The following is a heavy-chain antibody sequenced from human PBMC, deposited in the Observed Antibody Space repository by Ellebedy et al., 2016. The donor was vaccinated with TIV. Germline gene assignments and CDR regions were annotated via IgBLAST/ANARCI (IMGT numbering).Heavy chain of an antibody. J-gene: IGHJ4*02. D-gene: IGHD2-2*01. CDR3: ARDGSYDYGDY. CDR1: GFTFSNHW. Sequence: GESLKISCAASGFTFSNHWMHLVRQAPGKGLVWVSRIYNDGSSTSYADSVKGRFTISRDNAKHTVSLQMNSLRAEDTAVYYCARDGSYDYGDYWGQGTVVTVSS. CDR2: IYNDGSST. V-gene: IGHV3-74*01.